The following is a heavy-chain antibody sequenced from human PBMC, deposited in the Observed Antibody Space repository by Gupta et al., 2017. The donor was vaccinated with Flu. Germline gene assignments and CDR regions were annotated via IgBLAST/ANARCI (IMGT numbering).Heavy chain of an antibody. V-gene: IGHV3-23*01. D-gene: IGHD1-1*01. J-gene: IGHJ4*02. CDR3: AKGGVGTSGLDY. CDR1: GFTFSSYP. CDR2: LIPSGGDT. Sequence: QLLESGGGLVQPGGSLRLSGAASGFTFSSYPMTWVRQAPGKGLEWVSSLIPSGGDTYYAGSVRGRFTVSRDNSKDTLFLQMSSLAAEDTAVYYCAKGGVGTSGLDYWGQGTLVTVSS.